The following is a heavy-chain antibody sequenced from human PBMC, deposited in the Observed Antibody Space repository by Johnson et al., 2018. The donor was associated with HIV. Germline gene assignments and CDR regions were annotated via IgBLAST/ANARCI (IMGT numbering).Heavy chain of an antibody. CDR2: IPYDGSNT. CDR3: AKETGPGYYDSSGFDI. CDR1: RFTFSRYG. V-gene: IGHV3-30*18. Sequence: QVQLVESGGGVVQPGRSLRLSCAASRFTFSRYGMHWVRQAPGKGLEWVAVIPYDGSNTYYADSVKGRFTISRDNSKNTVYLQMNSLRPEDTALYYCAKETGPGYYDSSGFDIWGQATMVTVSS. D-gene: IGHD3-22*01. J-gene: IGHJ3*02.